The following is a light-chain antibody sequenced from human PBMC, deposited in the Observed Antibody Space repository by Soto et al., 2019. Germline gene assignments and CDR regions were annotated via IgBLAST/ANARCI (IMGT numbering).Light chain of an antibody. Sequence: DIQTTQSPSTLSGSVGDRVTITCRASQTISSWLAWYQQKPGKAPKLLIYKASTLKSGVPSRFSGSGSGTDFTLTISSLQPEDVATYYCQKYNRAPRTFGQGTKVDIK. J-gene: IGKJ1*01. CDR3: QKYNRAPRT. V-gene: IGKV1-5*03. CDR1: QTISSW. CDR2: KAS.